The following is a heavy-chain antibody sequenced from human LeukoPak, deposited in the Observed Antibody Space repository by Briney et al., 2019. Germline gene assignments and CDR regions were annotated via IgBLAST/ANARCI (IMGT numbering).Heavy chain of an antibody. CDR3: ASPPNSQYYDILTGYPV. CDR2: IIPIFGTA. V-gene: IGHV1-69*01. D-gene: IGHD3-9*01. Sequence: SVNVSCKASVGTFSSYAISWVRQAPGQGLEWMGGIIPIFGTANYAQKFQGRVTITADESTSTAYMELSSLRSEDTAVYYCASPPNSQYYDILTGYPVWGQGTTVTVSS. J-gene: IGHJ6*02. CDR1: VGTFSSYA.